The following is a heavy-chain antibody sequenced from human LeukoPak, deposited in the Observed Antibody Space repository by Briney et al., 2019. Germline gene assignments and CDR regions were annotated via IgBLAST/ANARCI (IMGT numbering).Heavy chain of an antibody. J-gene: IGHJ6*02. Sequence: GGSLRLSCAASGFTFSDYGMHWVRQAPGKGLAGVAAISYDGSNEYFGDSLKGRSTISRDNSKNTLYLQMNRLRVEDTAVYYCVRGEYYSSSGMDVWGQGTTVTVSS. CDR1: GFTFSDYG. CDR2: ISYDGSNE. V-gene: IGHV3-30*03. CDR3: VRGEYYSSSGMDV. D-gene: IGHD3-10*01.